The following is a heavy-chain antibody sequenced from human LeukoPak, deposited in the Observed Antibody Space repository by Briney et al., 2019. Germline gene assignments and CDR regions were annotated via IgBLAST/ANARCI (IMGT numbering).Heavy chain of an antibody. D-gene: IGHD2/OR15-2a*01. V-gene: IGHV3-66*02. Sequence: GGSLRLSCAASGFTVSSNYMNWVRQAPGKGLEWVSVLYSAGNTFYADSVKGRFTISRDNSKNTLYLQMNSLRPEDTAVYYCARAREYLTIDYWGQGTLVTVSS. CDR1: GFTVSSNY. J-gene: IGHJ4*02. CDR3: ARAREYLTIDY. CDR2: LYSAGNT.